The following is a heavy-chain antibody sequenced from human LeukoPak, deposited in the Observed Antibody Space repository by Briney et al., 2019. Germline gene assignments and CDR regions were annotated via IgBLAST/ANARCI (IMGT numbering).Heavy chain of an antibody. CDR1: GFTFSSYG. Sequence: PGGSLRLSCAASGFTFSSYGMHWVRQAPGKGLEWVAVISYDGSNKYYADSVKGRFTISRDNSKNTLYLQMNSLRADDTAVYYCAKEGTELSPDYWGQGTLVTVSS. D-gene: IGHD3-16*02. V-gene: IGHV3-30*18. CDR2: ISYDGSNK. CDR3: AKEGTELSPDY. J-gene: IGHJ4*02.